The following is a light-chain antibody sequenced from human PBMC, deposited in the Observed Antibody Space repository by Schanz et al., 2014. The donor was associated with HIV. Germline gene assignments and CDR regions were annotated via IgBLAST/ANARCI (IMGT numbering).Light chain of an antibody. CDR1: QSVSSSS. V-gene: IGKV3-20*01. Sequence: EIVMTQSPATLSVSPGERATLSCRASQSVSSSSLAWYQQKPGQAPTLLIYGASKRATGIPDRFIGSGSGTDFTLTINRLEPEDFAVYYCQQYGGSPLFGQGTRLEIK. CDR3: QQYGGSPL. CDR2: GAS. J-gene: IGKJ5*01.